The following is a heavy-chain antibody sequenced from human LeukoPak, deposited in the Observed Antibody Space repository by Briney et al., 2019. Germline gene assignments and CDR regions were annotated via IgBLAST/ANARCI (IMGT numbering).Heavy chain of an antibody. CDR2: IKQDGSEK. CDR3: ARVDYDILTGYYAHYYYYYMDV. CDR1: GFTFSSYW. V-gene: IGHV3-7*01. J-gene: IGHJ6*03. Sequence: GGSLRLSCAASGFTFSSYWMSWVRQAPGKGLEWVANIKQDGSEKYYVDSVKGRFTISRDNAKNSLYLQMNSLRAEDTAVYYCARVDYDILTGYYAHYYYYYMDVWGKGTTVTISS. D-gene: IGHD3-9*01.